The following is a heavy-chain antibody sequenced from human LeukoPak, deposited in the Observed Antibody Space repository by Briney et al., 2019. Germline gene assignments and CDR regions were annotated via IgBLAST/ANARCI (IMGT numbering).Heavy chain of an antibody. D-gene: IGHD2-15*01. V-gene: IGHV1-2*02. Sequence: PGASVKVSCKASGYTFTGYYMHWVRQAPGQGLEWMGWINPNSGGTNYAQKFQGRVTMTRDTSISTAYMELSRLRSDDTAVYYCARAKDRVVAAMRWSFDYWGQGTLVTVSS. CDR2: INPNSGGT. CDR1: GYTFTGYY. CDR3: ARAKDRVVAAMRWSFDY. J-gene: IGHJ4*02.